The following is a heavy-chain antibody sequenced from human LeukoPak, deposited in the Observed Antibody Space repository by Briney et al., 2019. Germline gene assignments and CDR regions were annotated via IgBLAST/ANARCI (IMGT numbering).Heavy chain of an antibody. CDR1: GVSISTTNYY. V-gene: IGHV4-39*01. CDR3: ARHSGLRSPFDP. J-gene: IGHJ5*02. Sequence: SETLSLTCTVSGVSISTTNYYWGWICQPPGRDLEWIGSIYSSGNTYYNPSLESRVTISVDTSKNQLSLKLTSATAADTSVYYCARHSGLRSPFDPWGQGTLVTVSS. D-gene: IGHD3-3*01. CDR2: IYSSGNT.